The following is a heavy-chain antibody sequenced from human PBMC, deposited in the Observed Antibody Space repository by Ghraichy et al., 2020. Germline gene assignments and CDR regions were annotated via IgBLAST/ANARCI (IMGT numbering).Heavy chain of an antibody. CDR2: ITDYGGTT. V-gene: IGHV3-23*01. CDR1: GFTFKKYA. J-gene: IGHJ4*02. Sequence: GESLNISCAASGFTFKKYAMSWVRQAPGKGLEWVSGITDYGGTTYYADSVKDRFTISRDDSKNTLYLQMNSLRDEDTAVYYCARDYGDCSGGRCYAIPLDNWGQGTLVTVSS. D-gene: IGHD2-15*01. CDR3: ARDYGDCSGGRCYAIPLDN.